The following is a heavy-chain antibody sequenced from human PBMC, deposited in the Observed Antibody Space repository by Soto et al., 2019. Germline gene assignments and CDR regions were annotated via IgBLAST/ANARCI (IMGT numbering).Heavy chain of an antibody. CDR2: IYYSGTT. CDR3: ARPRSSGYAGEFDY. D-gene: IGHD3-22*01. Sequence: QVQLHESGPGLVKPSETLSLTCTVSGGSISPYYWSWIRQPPGKGLEWIGFIYYSGTTNYNPSLKSRVTISVDTSKNQFSLKLSSVTATATAVYYCARPRSSGYAGEFDYWGQGTLVTVSS. V-gene: IGHV4-59*01. J-gene: IGHJ4*02. CDR1: GGSISPYY.